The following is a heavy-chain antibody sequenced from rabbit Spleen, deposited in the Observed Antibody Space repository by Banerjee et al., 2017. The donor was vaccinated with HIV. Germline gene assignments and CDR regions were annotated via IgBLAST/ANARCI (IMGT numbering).Heavy chain of an antibody. Sequence: QLVESGGGLVQPGGSLKLSCKASGFDFSAYYMSWVRQAPGKGLEWIGYIDPVFGVTVYANWVNGRFTISRDNAQNMLYLQLNSLTAADTATYFCAKDMGVAAGYFFNLWGQGTLVTVS. D-gene: IGHD5-1*01. CDR3: AKDMGVAAGYFFNL. CDR2: IDPVFGVT. J-gene: IGHJ4*01. CDR1: GFDFSAYY. V-gene: IGHV1S7*01.